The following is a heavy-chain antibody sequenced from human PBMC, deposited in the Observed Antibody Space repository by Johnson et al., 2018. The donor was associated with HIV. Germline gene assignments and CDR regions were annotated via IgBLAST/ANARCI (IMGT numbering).Heavy chain of an antibody. CDR2: ISYDGSNK. CDR3: ARLAIDYSSGWYGLAFDI. D-gene: IGHD6-19*01. V-gene: IGHV3-30*03. J-gene: IGHJ3*02. Sequence: QVQLVESGGGVVQPGRSLRLSCAASGFTFSSYGMHWVRQAPGKGLEWVAVISYDGSNKYYADSVKGRFTISRDNSKNTLYLQLNSLRAEDTDVYYCARLAIDYSSGWYGLAFDIWGQGTMVTVSS. CDR1: GFTFSSYG.